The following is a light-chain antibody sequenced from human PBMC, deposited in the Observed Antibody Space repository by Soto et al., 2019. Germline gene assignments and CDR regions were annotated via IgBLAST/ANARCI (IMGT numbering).Light chain of an antibody. J-gene: IGKJ1*01. CDR3: QQYGSWT. Sequence: EIVLTQSPGTLSVSPGERATLSCRASQTISSNYLAWYQQKPGQAPSLIIYGTSSRATGIPDRFRGSGSGTDFTLTISRLEPEDSAIYYCQQYGSWTFGQGTKVEIK. CDR2: GTS. CDR1: QTISSNY. V-gene: IGKV3-20*01.